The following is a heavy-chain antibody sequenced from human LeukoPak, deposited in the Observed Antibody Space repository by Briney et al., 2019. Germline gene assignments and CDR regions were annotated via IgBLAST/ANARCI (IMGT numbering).Heavy chain of an antibody. Sequence: GGSLRLSCAASGFTFSSYSMNLVRQAPGKGLEWVSAISGSGGSTYYADSVKGRFTISRDNSKNTLYLQMNSLRAEDTAVYYCATGTMVRGVFDYWGQGTLVTVSS. D-gene: IGHD3-10*01. CDR3: ATGTMVRGVFDY. J-gene: IGHJ4*02. CDR1: GFTFSSYS. CDR2: ISGSGGST. V-gene: IGHV3-23*01.